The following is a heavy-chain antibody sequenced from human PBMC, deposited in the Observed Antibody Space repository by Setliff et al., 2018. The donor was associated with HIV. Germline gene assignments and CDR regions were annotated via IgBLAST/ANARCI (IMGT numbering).Heavy chain of an antibody. CDR3: ASPASGGSSGQYHY. CDR2: IYYSGST. Sequence: PSETLSLTCTVSGGSISSSSYYWGWIRQPPGKGLEWIGSIYYSGSTYYNPSLKSQVTLSVDTSKNQFSLKLSSVTAADTAVYYCASPASGGSSGQYHYWGQGTLVTVSS. J-gene: IGHJ4*02. D-gene: IGHD6-19*01. V-gene: IGHV4-39*01. CDR1: GGSISSSSYY.